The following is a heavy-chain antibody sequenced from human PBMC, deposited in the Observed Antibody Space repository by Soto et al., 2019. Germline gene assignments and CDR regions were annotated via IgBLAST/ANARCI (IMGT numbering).Heavy chain of an antibody. V-gene: IGHV3-33*01. J-gene: IGHJ4*02. Sequence: QVQLVESGGGVVQPGRSLRLSCAASGFTFSSYGMHWVRQAPGKGLEWVAVIWYDGSNKYYADSVKGRFTISRDNSKNKLYLQMNSLRAEDTAVYYCARDGRVAAAAFDYWCQGTLVTVSS. CDR3: ARDGRVAAAAFDY. CDR2: IWYDGSNK. D-gene: IGHD6-13*01. CDR1: GFTFSSYG.